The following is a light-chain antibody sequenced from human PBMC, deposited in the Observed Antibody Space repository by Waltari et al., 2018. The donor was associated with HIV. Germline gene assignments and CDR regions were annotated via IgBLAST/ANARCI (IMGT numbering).Light chain of an antibody. J-gene: IGLJ3*02. CDR2: GNS. CDR1: SSTTGAGYD. V-gene: IGLV1-40*01. CDR3: QSYDSSLSGWV. Sequence: QSVLTQPPPVSGAPGPRVTIPCTGSSSTTGAGYDVPWYQQLPGTAPKLLIYGNSNRPSGVPDRFSGSKSGTSASLAITGLQAEDEADYYCQSYDSSLSGWVFGGGTKLTVL.